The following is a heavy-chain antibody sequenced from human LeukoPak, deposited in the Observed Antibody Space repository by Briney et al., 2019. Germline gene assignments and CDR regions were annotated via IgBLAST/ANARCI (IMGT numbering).Heavy chain of an antibody. J-gene: IGHJ5*02. CDR1: GYTFTGYY. Sequence: VKVSCKASGYTFTGYYIHWVRQAPGQGLEWMGWINPNSGGTNYAQKFQGRVTMTGDTSISTGYMELSSLRSDDTAMYFCARKYDILTGYDNWFDPWGQGTLVTVSS. CDR3: ARKYDILTGYDNWFDP. D-gene: IGHD3-9*01. CDR2: INPNSGGT. V-gene: IGHV1-2*02.